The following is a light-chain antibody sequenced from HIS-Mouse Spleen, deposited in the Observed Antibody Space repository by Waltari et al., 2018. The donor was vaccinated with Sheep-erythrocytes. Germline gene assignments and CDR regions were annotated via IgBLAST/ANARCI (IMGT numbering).Light chain of an antibody. CDR3: SSYTSSSTWV. J-gene: IGLJ3*02. Sequence: QSALTQHASVSGSPGQSTTIPCPGTSSDVGGYNYVPWYQQHPGKAPKLMIYEVSNRPSGVSNRFSGSKSGNTASLTISGLQAEDEADYYCSSYTSSSTWVFGGGTKLTVL. V-gene: IGLV2-14*01. CDR2: EVS. CDR1: SSDVGGYNY.